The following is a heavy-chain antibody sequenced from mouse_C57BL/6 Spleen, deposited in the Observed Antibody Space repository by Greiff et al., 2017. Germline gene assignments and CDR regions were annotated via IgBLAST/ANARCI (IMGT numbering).Heavy chain of an antibody. CDR3: ARRDYYGKKYFDV. J-gene: IGHJ1*03. D-gene: IGHD1-1*01. CDR1: GYTITDYN. Sequence: VQLQQSGPELVKPGASVKIPCKASGYTITDYNMDWVKQSNGKSLEWIGDINPNNGGTIYNPKFKGKATLTVDTSSSTSYVELRSLTSEDTAVYYCARRDYYGKKYFDVWGTGTTVTVSS. V-gene: IGHV1-18*01. CDR2: INPNNGGT.